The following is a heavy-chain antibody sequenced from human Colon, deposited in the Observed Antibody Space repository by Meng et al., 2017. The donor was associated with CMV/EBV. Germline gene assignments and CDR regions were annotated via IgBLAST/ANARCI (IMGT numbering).Heavy chain of an antibody. J-gene: IGHJ5*02. CDR2: VYFEGAI. D-gene: IGHD6-19*01. Sequence: SETLSLTCTVSGGSIRSTSHYWAWLRQPPGKGLEYIGSVYFEGAIYYNPSLKTRVIISVDTSRNLLSLKLDSVTAADTAVYYCAREGYSGGYGGHWFDPWGQGTLVTVSS. CDR1: GGSIRSTSHY. CDR3: AREGYSGGYGGHWFDP. V-gene: IGHV4-39*02.